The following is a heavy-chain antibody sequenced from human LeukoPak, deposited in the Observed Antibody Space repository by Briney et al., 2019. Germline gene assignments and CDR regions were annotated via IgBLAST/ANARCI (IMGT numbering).Heavy chain of an antibody. D-gene: IGHD2-21*01. CDR1: GYIFTSYA. CDR2: ISAYNGNT. CDR3: ARDIPDRGFDP. V-gene: IGHV1-18*01. Sequence: GASVKVSCKASGYIFTSYAMQWVRQAPGQRLEWMGWISAYNGNTNYAQKLQGRVTMTTDTSTSTAYMELRSLRSDDTAVYYCARDIPDRGFDPWGQGTLVTVSS. J-gene: IGHJ5*02.